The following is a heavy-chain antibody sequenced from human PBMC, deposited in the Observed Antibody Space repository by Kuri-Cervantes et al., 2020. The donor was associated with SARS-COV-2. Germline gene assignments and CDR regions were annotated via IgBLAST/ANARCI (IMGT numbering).Heavy chain of an antibody. J-gene: IGHJ3*02. V-gene: IGHV5-51*01. D-gene: IGHD3-22*01. CDR1: GYSFTSHW. CDR2: IYPGDSDT. CDR3: ARSYYYYDSSGYDAFDI. Sequence: KVSCKGSGYSFTSHWIGWLRQMPGKGLEWMGIIYPGDSDTTYSPSFQGQVTISADKSISTAYLQWSSLKASDTAMYYCARSYYYYDSSGYDAFDIWGQGTMVTVSS.